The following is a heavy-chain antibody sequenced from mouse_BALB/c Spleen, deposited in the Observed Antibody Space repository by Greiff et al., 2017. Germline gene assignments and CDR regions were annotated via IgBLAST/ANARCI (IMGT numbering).Heavy chain of an antibody. Sequence: EVKVVESGGGLVKPGGSLKLSCAASGFTFSDYYMYWVRQTPEKRLEWVATISDGGSYTYYPDSVKGRFTISRDNAKNNLYLQMSSLKSEDTAMYYCARDGNSLVDYWGQGTTLTVSS. D-gene: IGHD2-1*01. CDR2: ISDGGSYT. V-gene: IGHV5-4*02. CDR1: GFTFSDYY. CDR3: ARDGNSLVDY. J-gene: IGHJ2*01.